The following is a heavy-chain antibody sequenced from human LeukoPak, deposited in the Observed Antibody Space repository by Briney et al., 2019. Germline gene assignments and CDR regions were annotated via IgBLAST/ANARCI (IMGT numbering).Heavy chain of an antibody. V-gene: IGHV1-2*02. CDR2: INPNSGGT. CDR1: GYTFTGYY. J-gene: IGHJ4*02. CDR3: ARFPVGATPFDY. Sequence: ASVKVSCKASGYTFTGYYMHWVRQAPGQGLAWMGWINPNSGGTNYAQKFQGRVTMTRDTSISTAYMELSRLRSDDTAVYYCARFPVGATPFDYWGQGTLVTVSS. D-gene: IGHD1-26*01.